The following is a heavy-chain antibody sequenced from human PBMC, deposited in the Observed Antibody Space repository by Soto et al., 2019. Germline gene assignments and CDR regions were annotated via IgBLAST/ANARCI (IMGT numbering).Heavy chain of an antibody. CDR3: ARGIAAAGTYFWFDP. V-gene: IGHV3-48*01. D-gene: IGHD6-13*01. J-gene: IGHJ5*02. Sequence: GGSLRLSCAASGFTFSSYSMNWVRQAPGKGLEWVSYIRSSSSTIYYADSVKGRFTISRDNAKNSLYLQMNSLRAEDTAVYYCARGIAAAGTYFWFDPWGQGTLVTVSS. CDR1: GFTFSSYS. CDR2: IRSSSSTI.